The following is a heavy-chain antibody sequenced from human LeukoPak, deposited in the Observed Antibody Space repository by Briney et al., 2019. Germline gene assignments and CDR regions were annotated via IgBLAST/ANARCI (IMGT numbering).Heavy chain of an antibody. CDR1: GGSISSYY. CDR3: ARSYYDFWSGSPLFDY. D-gene: IGHD3-3*01. Sequence: SETLSLTCSVSGGSISSYYWSWIRQPPGKGLEWIAYIYYSGSTDYNPSLKSRVTISLDTSKNQFSLKLSSVTAADTAVYYCARSYYDFWSGSPLFDYWGQGTLVTVSS. V-gene: IGHV4-59*08. J-gene: IGHJ4*02. CDR2: IYYSGST.